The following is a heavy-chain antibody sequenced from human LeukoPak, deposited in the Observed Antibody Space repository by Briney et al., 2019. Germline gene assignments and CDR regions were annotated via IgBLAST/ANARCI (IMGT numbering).Heavy chain of an antibody. V-gene: IGHV4-39*01. J-gene: IGHJ3*02. D-gene: IGHD3-3*01. CDR2: IYYSGST. CDR1: GGSISSSSYY. Sequence: SETLSLTCTVSGGSISSSSYYWGWIRQPPGKGLEWIGSIYYSGSTYYNPSLKSRVTISVDTSKNQFSLKLSSVTAADTAVYYCARGHLYYDFWSGYLDAFDIWGQGTMVTVSS. CDR3: ARGHLYYDFWSGYLDAFDI.